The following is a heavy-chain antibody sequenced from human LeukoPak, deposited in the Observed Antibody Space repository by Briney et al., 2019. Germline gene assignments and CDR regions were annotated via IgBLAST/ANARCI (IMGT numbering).Heavy chain of an antibody. D-gene: IGHD3-22*01. J-gene: IGHJ4*02. CDR1: GFPFSSYD. Sequence: GGSLRLSCAASGFPFSSYDMNWVRQAPGKGLEWLSYINSDSGTIYYADSVKGRFSISRDNSKNTLYLQMNSLRGDDTAVYYCARDRGGSGYYYVDYWGQGTLVTVSS. V-gene: IGHV3-48*01. CDR2: INSDSGTI. CDR3: ARDRGGSGYYYVDY.